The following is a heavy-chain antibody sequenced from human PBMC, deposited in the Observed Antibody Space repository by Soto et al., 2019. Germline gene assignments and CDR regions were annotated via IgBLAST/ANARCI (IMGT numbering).Heavy chain of an antibody. CDR3: ARDLSITMIVVVITYLFYYYYGMDV. CDR1: CGSISSYY. J-gene: IGHJ6*02. Sequence: SETLSLTCTFSCGSISSYYWSWIRQPAGKGLEWIGRIYTSGSTNYNPSLKSRVTMSVDTSKNQFSLKLSSVTAADTAVYYCARDLSITMIVVVITYLFYYYYGMDVWGQGTTVTVSS. V-gene: IGHV4-4*07. CDR2: IYTSGST. D-gene: IGHD3-22*01.